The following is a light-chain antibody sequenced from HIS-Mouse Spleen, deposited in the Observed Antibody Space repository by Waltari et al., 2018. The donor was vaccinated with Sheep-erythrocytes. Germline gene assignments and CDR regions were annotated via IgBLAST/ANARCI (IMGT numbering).Light chain of an antibody. V-gene: IGKV3-11*01. Sequence: EIVLTQSPATLSLSPGERATLSCRARQRVSSYLAWYQQKPGQAPRILLYDASNRATGIPARFSGSGSGTDFTLTISSLEPEDFAVYYCQQRSNWYTFGQGTKLEIK. J-gene: IGKJ2*01. CDR2: DAS. CDR3: QQRSNWYT. CDR1: QRVSSY.